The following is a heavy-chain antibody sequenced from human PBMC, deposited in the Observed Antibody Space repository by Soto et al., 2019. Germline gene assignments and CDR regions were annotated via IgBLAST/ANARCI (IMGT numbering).Heavy chain of an antibody. Sequence: QVLLVQSGAEVKKSGASVKVSCKASGYTFISYSMYWVRQAPRQGLEWMGIITPRDGTTIYAQNFQGRFTMTRDTSTSTVYMELSSLRSDDTAVYYCARGGGTLDYWGQGTLVTVSS. V-gene: IGHV1-46*01. J-gene: IGHJ4*02. CDR2: ITPRDGTT. CDR3: ARGGGTLDY. CDR1: GYTFISYS.